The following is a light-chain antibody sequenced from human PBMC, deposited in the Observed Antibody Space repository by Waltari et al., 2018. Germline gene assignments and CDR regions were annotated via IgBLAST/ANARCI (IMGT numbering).Light chain of an antibody. CDR2: NAS. CDR3: QQRSHFYT. Sequence: EIILTQSPVTLSSSPGERATLSCRASQSVRSSLVWYQHKPGQPPRLLIYNASKRATGISDRFSGTGSGTDFTLTISSLEPEDFAVYYCQQRSHFYTFGPGTRVDVK. CDR1: QSVRSS. J-gene: IGKJ3*01. V-gene: IGKV3-11*01.